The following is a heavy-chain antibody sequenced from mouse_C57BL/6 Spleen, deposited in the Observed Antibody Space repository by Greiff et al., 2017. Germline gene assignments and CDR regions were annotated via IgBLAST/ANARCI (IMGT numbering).Heavy chain of an antibody. CDR3: ARRVGNFDV. CDR2: IYPRSGNT. CDR1: GYTFTSYG. V-gene: IGHV1-81*01. J-gene: IGHJ1*03. D-gene: IGHD1-1*02. Sequence: QVQLQQSGAELARPGASVKLSCKASGYTFTSYGISWVKQRTGQGLEWIGEIYPRSGNTYYNEKFKGKATLTADKSSSTAYMELRSLTSEDSAVYFCARRVGNFDVWGTGTTVTVSS.